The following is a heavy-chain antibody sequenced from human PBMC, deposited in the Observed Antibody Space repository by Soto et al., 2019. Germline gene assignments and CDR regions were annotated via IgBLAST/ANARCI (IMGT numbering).Heavy chain of an antibody. D-gene: IGHD6-19*01. Sequence: GSLRLSCAASGFTFSNFAMSWVRQAPGKGLEWVSAISGSGTSTYDADSVKGRFSISRDNSKKTLYLQMNSLRAEDTAVYYCAKDRKSGSGWYWDYWGQGTLVTVSS. CDR3: AKDRKSGSGWYWDY. V-gene: IGHV3-23*01. CDR2: ISGSGTST. CDR1: GFTFSNFA. J-gene: IGHJ4*02.